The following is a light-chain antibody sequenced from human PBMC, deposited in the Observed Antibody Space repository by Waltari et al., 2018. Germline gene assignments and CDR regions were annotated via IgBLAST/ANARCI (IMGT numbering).Light chain of an antibody. CDR1: SDNVGSYA. Sequence: TTPGTGNSDNVGSYAVGWYQQISHGAPKTVMLGNSLPSGLPDRFSASKSGTTASLTISGLQPEDEADYYCSTWDYRLGGWVFGGGTKLTVL. J-gene: IGLJ3*02. CDR2: GNS. V-gene: IGLV1-36*01. CDR3: STWDYRLGGWV.